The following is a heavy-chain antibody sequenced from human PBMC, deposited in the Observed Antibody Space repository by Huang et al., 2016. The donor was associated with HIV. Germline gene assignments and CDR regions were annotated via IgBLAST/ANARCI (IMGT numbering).Heavy chain of an antibody. Sequence: QVQLVQSGAEVKKLGASVRVSGKASGYTFTSYYMHWVRQAPGQGLEWMGIISPIGGSTNYAQKSQVRVTITRDTSTSTAYMELINLRSDATAVYYRASDSRGFGMDVWGKGTTVTVSS. CDR3: ASDSRGFGMDV. CDR1: GYTFTSYY. V-gene: IGHV1-46*03. J-gene: IGHJ6*04. CDR2: ISPIGGST. D-gene: IGHD6-13*01.